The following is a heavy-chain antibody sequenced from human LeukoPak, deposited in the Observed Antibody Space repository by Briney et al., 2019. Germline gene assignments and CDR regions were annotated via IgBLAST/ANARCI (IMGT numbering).Heavy chain of an antibody. D-gene: IGHD1-7*01. CDR1: GFTFTSYA. J-gene: IGHJ4*02. V-gene: IGHV3-23*01. Sequence: PGGSLRLSCAASGFTFTSYAMSWVRQAPGKGLEWVSLMTGRGGDTFYADSVKGRFTISRDNSRNTLYLQMNSLRADDTAVYYCARALISGTYGFFDYWGQGTLVTVSS. CDR3: ARALISGTYGFFDY. CDR2: MTGRGGDT.